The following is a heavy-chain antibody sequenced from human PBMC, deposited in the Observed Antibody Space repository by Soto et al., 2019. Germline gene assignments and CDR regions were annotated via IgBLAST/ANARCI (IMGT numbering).Heavy chain of an antibody. V-gene: IGHV3-74*01. CDR1: GFTFINYW. J-gene: IGHJ4*02. D-gene: IGHD1-26*01. CDR2: IDQGGSNT. CDR3: VRDYYNSLD. Sequence: GGSLRLSCAASGFTFINYWMDWVRQAPGKGLVWVSSIDQGGSNTRYADSVEGRFTISRDNAKKTVYLQMTSLRADDTALYYCVRDYYNSLDWGQGTPVTVSS.